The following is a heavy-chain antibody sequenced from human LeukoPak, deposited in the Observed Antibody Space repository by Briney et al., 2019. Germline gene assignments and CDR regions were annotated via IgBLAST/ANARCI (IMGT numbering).Heavy chain of an antibody. CDR2: IIPIFGTA. J-gene: IGHJ6*03. Sequence: SVKVSCKASGGTFSSYAISLVRQAPGQGLEWMGGIIPIFGTANYAQKFQGRVTITTDESTSTAYMELSSLRSEDTAVYYCARANGSYTGVYYYYYMDVWGKGTAVTVSS. CDR3: ARANGSYTGVYYYYYMDV. D-gene: IGHD1-26*01. V-gene: IGHV1-69*05. CDR1: GGTFSSYA.